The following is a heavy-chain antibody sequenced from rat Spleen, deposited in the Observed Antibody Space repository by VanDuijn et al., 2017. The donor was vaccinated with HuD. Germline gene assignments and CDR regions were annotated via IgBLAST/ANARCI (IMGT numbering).Heavy chain of an antibody. CDR3: TRHEDYYSIYPHWYFDF. Sequence: EVQLVESGGGLVQPGRSLKLSCVASGFTFNNYWMTWIRQAPGKGLEWVASITNTGGSTYYPDSVKGRFTISRDNAKSTLYLQMNSLRSEDTATYYCTRHEDYYSIYPHWYFDFWGPGTMVTVSS. CDR2: ITNTGGST. CDR1: GFTFNNYW. D-gene: IGHD1-2*01. V-gene: IGHV5-31*01. J-gene: IGHJ1*01.